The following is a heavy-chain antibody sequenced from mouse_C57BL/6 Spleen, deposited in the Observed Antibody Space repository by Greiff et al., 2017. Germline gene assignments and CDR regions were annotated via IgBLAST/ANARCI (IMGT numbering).Heavy chain of an antibody. CDR3: AIDSSGYWYFDV. J-gene: IGHJ1*03. D-gene: IGHD3-2*02. V-gene: IGHV1-80*01. CDR2: IYPGDGDT. Sequence: QVQLQQSGAELVKPGASVKISCKASGYAFSSYWMNWVKQRPGKGLEWIGQIYPGDGDTNYNGKFKGKATLTADKSSSTAYMQLSSLTSEDSAVYFCAIDSSGYWYFDVWGTGTTVTVSS. CDR1: GYAFSSYW.